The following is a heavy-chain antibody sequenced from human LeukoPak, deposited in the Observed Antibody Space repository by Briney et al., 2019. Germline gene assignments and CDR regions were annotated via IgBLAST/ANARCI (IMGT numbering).Heavy chain of an antibody. V-gene: IGHV4-61*02. CDR3: ARVTTGGYYNC. CDR1: GGSISSGTDD. CDR2: IYTTGST. Sequence: SETLSLTCTVSGGSISSGTDDWPWIRQPAGKGLEWIGRIYTTGSTNYNPSLKSRVTMSTDTSKIQFSLKLSSVTAADTAVYYCARVTTGGYYNCWGQGTLVTVSS. J-gene: IGHJ4*02. D-gene: IGHD3-22*01.